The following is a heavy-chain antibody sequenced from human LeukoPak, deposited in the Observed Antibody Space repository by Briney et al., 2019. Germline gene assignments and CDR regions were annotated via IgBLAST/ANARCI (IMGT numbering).Heavy chain of an antibody. CDR1: GGSFSGYY. D-gene: IGHD6-13*01. V-gene: IGHV4-59*06. CDR2: IYYSGST. CDR3: AGGSSSWYNY. J-gene: IGHJ4*02. Sequence: SETLSLTCAVYGGSFSGYYWSWIRQPPGKGLEWIGYIYYSGSTYYNPSLKSRVTISVDTSKNQFSLKLSSVTAADTAVYYCAGGSSSWYNYWGQGTLVTVSS.